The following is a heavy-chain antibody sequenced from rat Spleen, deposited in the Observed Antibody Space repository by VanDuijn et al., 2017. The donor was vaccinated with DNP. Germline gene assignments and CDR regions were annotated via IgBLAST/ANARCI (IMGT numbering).Heavy chain of an antibody. CDR3: ARWVWYFDY. Sequence: EVQLQESGPGLVKPSQSFSLTCSVTGYSITSNYWGWVRKFPGNKLEYIGHISFSGGTNYNPSLKSQISITRDTSKNQFFLHLNSVTTEDTATYYCARWVWYFDYWGQGVMVTVSS. V-gene: IGHV3-1*01. J-gene: IGHJ2*01. CDR1: GYSITSNY. CDR2: ISFSGGT.